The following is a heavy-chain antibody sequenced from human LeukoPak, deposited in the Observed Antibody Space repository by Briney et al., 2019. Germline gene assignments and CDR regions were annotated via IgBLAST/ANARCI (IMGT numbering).Heavy chain of an antibody. Sequence: GGSLRLSCAASGFTFSSYAMSWVRQAPGKGLEWVSVIYSGGSIYYADSVKGRFTISRDNSKNTVYLQMNSLRAEDTAVYYCAILFDSPNNWFDPWGQGTLVTVSS. CDR3: AILFDSPNNWFDP. CDR1: GFTFSSYA. J-gene: IGHJ5*02. V-gene: IGHV3-66*01. CDR2: IYSGGSI. D-gene: IGHD2-21*01.